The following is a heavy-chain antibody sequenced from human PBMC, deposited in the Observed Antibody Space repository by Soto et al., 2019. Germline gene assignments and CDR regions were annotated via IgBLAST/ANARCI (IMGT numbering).Heavy chain of an antibody. V-gene: IGHV4-59*08. CDR1: GGSIRSYY. Sequence: QVQLQESGPGLVKPSEALSLTCTVSGGSIRSYYWSWIRQPPGKGLEWIGYIYYSGSTNYNPSLKSRVTISVDTSKNQFSLKLSSVTAADTAVYYCARAWLQLYYYGMDVWGQGTTVTVSS. CDR2: IYYSGST. D-gene: IGHD5-12*01. J-gene: IGHJ6*02. CDR3: ARAWLQLYYYGMDV.